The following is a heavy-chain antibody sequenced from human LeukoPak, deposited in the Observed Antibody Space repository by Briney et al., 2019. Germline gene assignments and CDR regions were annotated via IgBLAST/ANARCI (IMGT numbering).Heavy chain of an antibody. CDR1: GASISSYY. CDR3: ARARSVNSFYAFDI. V-gene: IGHV4-59*01. J-gene: IGHJ3*02. D-gene: IGHD2/OR15-2a*01. Sequence: PSETLSLTCTVSGASISSYYWSWIRLPPGKGLEWIGYLSKSGNTNYSPSLKSRVTIFGDTSKNQFFLKLSSVTAADTAMYYCARARSVNSFYAFDIWGQGTLVTVSS. CDR2: LSKSGNT.